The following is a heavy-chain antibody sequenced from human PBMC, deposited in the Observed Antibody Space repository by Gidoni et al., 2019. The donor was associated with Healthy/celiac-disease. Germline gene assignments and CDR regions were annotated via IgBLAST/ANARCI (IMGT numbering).Heavy chain of an antibody. CDR2: ISQIFGTA. D-gene: IGHD6-19*01. CDR3: ARDLDSSGWYAY. CDR1: GGAFSSYA. J-gene: IGHJ4*02. V-gene: IGHV1-69*01. Sequence: QVQLVPSGAEVKKPGSSVKVSCTASGGAFSSYAISWVRQAPGQGLAWMGGISQIFGTATYAQKFQGRATITADDSTSTAYMELSSLRSEDTAVYYCARDLDSSGWYAYWGQGTLVTVSS.